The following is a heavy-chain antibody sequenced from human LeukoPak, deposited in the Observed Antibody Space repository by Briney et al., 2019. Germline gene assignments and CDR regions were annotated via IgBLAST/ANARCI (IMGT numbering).Heavy chain of an antibody. D-gene: IGHD5-12*01. CDR2: ISSSSSYI. J-gene: IGHJ4*02. CDR3: ARGGESGYIY. Sequence: GGSLRLSCAASGFTFGSYNMNWVRQAPGKGLEWVSSISSSSSYINYADSVKGRFTISRDNAKNSLYLQMNGLRAEDTAVYYCARGGESGYIYWGQGTLVTVSS. CDR1: GFTFGSYN. V-gene: IGHV3-21*01.